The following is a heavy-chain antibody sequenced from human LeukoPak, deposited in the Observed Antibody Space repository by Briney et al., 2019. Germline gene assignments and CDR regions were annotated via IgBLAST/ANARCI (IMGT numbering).Heavy chain of an antibody. V-gene: IGHV3-23*01. CDR3: AKGSLRGCSSTSCFFRGDYYYYMDV. D-gene: IGHD2-2*01. J-gene: IGHJ6*03. CDR1: GFTFSSYA. Sequence: GGSLRLSCAASGFTFSSYAMSWVRQAPGKGLEWVSAISGSGGSTYYADSVKGRFTISRDNSKNTLYLQMNSLRAEDTAVYYCAKGSLRGCSSTSCFFRGDYYYYMDVWGKGTTVTVSS. CDR2: ISGSGGST.